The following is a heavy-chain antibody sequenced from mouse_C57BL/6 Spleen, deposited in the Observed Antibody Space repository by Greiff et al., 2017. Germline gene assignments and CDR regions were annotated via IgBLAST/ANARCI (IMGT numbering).Heavy chain of an antibody. D-gene: IGHD2-5*01. CDR3: AREGYSNDWYFDV. V-gene: IGHV3-6*01. J-gene: IGHJ1*03. CDR1: GYSITSGYY. Sequence: ESGPGLVKPSQSLSLTCSVTGYSITSGYYWNWIRQFPGNKLEWMGYISYDGSNNYNPSLKNRISITRDTSKNQFFLKLNSVTTEDTATYYCAREGYSNDWYFDVWGTGTTVTVSS. CDR2: ISYDGSN.